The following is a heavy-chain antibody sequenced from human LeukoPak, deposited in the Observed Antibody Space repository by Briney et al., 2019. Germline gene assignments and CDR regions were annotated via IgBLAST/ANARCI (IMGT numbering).Heavy chain of an antibody. CDR3: SRDLGRNYGDYLEDY. D-gene: IGHD4-17*01. CDR2: ISAYNGNT. V-gene: IGHV1-18*04. Sequence: AAVNVSCKPSGYTFTNYGIWGVGPAPGQGRKWMGWISAYNGNTKYAQKLQGRVNMTTHKSTRTAYMELRSLRSDDTAGYFCSRDLGRNYGDYLEDYWGEGTLITVSS. J-gene: IGHJ4*02. CDR1: GYTFTNYG.